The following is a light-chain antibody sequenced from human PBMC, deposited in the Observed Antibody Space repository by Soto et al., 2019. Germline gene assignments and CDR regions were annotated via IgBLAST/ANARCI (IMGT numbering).Light chain of an antibody. J-gene: IGKJ2*01. Sequence: DIQMTQSPSSLSASVGDRVTLTCRASQGIRNALAWYQKKPGKAHERLIYSAYILQSGVSSRFSGSGSGTDLTLTITSLQPEDFASYYCLQHDTYPYTFGQGTKLEIK. V-gene: IGKV1-17*01. CDR2: SAY. CDR3: LQHDTYPYT. CDR1: QGIRNA.